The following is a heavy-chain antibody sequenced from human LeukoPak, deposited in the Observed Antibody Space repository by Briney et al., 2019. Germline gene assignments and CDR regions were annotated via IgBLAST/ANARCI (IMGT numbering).Heavy chain of an antibody. J-gene: IGHJ3*02. CDR3: AKEIDTLGTNAFDI. CDR1: GFTFDDYA. Sequence: GVSLRLSCAASGFTFDDYAMHWVRQAPGKGLEWVSLISGDGGSTYYADSVRGRFTISGDNSKNSLYLQMDSLRTADTAFYYCAKEIDTLGTNAFDIWGQGTMVTVSS. D-gene: IGHD2-15*01. CDR2: ISGDGGST. V-gene: IGHV3-43*02.